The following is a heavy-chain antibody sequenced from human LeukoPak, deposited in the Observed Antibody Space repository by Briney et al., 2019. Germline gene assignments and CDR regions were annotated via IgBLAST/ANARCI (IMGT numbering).Heavy chain of an antibody. Sequence: GRSLRLSCAASGFTFSSYAMHWVRQAPGKGPEWVAVISYDGSNKYYADSVKGRFTISRDNSKNTLYLQMNSLRAEDTAVYYCAKDLEVTYGGSYFYWGQGTLVTVSS. CDR3: AKDLEVTYGGSYFY. D-gene: IGHD1-26*01. V-gene: IGHV3-30*04. J-gene: IGHJ4*02. CDR2: ISYDGSNK. CDR1: GFTFSSYA.